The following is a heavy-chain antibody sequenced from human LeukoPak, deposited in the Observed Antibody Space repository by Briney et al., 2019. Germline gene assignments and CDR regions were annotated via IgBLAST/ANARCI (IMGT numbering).Heavy chain of an antibody. CDR2: INPNSGGT. Sequence: GASVKVSCKASGYTFTGYYMHWVRQAPGQGLEWMGWINPNSGGTNYAQKFQGRVTMTRDTSISTAYMELSRLRSDDTAVYYCARSPVGLLWFGEPHYYFDYWGQGTLVTVSS. CDR3: ARSPVGLLWFGEPHYYFDY. V-gene: IGHV1-2*02. CDR1: GYTFTGYY. D-gene: IGHD3-10*01. J-gene: IGHJ4*02.